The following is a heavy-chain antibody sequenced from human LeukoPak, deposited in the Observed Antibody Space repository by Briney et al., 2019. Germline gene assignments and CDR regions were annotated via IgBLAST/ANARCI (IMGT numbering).Heavy chain of an antibody. Sequence: ASVKVSCKASGGTFNTYAISWVRQAPGQGLEWMGGIIPIFATTNYAQKFQGRVTITADKSTSTAYMELSSLRSEDTAVYYCAYYDFWSGNHGNLDVWGKGTTVTVSS. D-gene: IGHD3-3*01. CDR2: IIPIFATT. CDR3: AYYDFWSGNHGNLDV. CDR1: GGTFNTYA. J-gene: IGHJ6*04. V-gene: IGHV1-69*06.